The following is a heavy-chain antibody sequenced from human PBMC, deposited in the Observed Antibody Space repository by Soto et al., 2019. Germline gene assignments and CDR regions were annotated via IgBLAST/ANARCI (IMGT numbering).Heavy chain of an antibody. V-gene: IGHV2-5*02. CDR1: GFSLSTSGVG. D-gene: IGHD1-26*01. CDR3: AHSRVGSPFDP. CDR2: IYWDDDK. J-gene: IGHJ5*02. Sequence: QITLKESGPPLVKPTQTLTLTCTFSGFSLSTSGVGVGWIRQPPGKALEWLALIYWDDDKRYSPSLKSRLTTTTDTSKNQVVLTMTNMDPVDTATYFCAHSRVGSPFDPWGQGTLVTVSS.